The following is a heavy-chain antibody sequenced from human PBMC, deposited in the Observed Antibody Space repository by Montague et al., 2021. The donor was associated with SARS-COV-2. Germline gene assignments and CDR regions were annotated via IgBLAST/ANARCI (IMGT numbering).Heavy chain of an antibody. Sequence: SETLSLTCTVSGGSISSYYWSWIRQPPGKGLEWIGYFYYIGSTNYNPSLKSRVTMSLDTSKNQFSLKLTSVTATDTAVYYCARGALFYDSSGYYSDAFDIWGQGTMVTVSS. CDR2: FYYIGST. D-gene: IGHD3-22*01. CDR1: GGSISSYY. J-gene: IGHJ3*02. CDR3: ARGALFYDSSGYYSDAFDI. V-gene: IGHV4-59*12.